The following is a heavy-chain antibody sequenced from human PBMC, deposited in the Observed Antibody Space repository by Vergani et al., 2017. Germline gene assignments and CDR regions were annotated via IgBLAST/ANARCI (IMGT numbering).Heavy chain of an antibody. CDR3: ALTASFDS. V-gene: IGHV1-3*04. Sequence: QVQLVQSGAEVKKPGSSVKVSCKASGGTFSSYAISWVRQAPGQRLEWMGWVDTGNGNTKYSQKFQDRFTITRDASANTVYMELNSLRSEDTAVYYCALTASFDSWGQGTLVTVSS. J-gene: IGHJ4*02. CDR1: GGTFSSYA. CDR2: VDTGNGNT.